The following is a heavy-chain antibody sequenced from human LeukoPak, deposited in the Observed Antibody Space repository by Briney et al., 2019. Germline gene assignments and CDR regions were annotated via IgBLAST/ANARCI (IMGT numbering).Heavy chain of an antibody. D-gene: IGHD2-15*01. CDR2: IRSKAYGGTT. CDR1: GFTFGDYA. Sequence: GGSLRLSCTASGFTFGDYAMSWFRQAPGKGLEWVGSIRSKAYGGTTEYAASVKGRFTISRDDSKSIAYLQMNSLKTEDTAVYYCTRXPMGGGXXXXYWGXGXLXTVSS. V-gene: IGHV3-49*03. CDR3: TRXPMGGGXXXXY. J-gene: IGHJ4*02.